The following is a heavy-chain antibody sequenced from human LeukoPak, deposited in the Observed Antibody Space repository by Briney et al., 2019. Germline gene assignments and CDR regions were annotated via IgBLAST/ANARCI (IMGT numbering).Heavy chain of an antibody. D-gene: IGHD3-10*01. Sequence: SETLSLTCTVSGGSISSSSYYWGWIRQPPGKGLEWIGSIYYSGSTYYNPSLKSRVTISVDTSKNQFSLKLSSVTAADTAVYYCARMVRGVLGYWGQGTLVTVSS. CDR3: ARMVRGVLGY. V-gene: IGHV4-39*07. J-gene: IGHJ4*02. CDR1: GGSISSSSYY. CDR2: IYYSGST.